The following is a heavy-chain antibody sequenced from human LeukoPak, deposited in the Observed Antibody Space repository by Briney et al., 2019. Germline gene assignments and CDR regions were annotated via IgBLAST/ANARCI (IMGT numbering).Heavy chain of an antibody. CDR1: GGTFSSYA. Sequence: RASVKVSCKASGGTFSSYAISWVRQAPGQGLEWMGGIIPIFGTANYAQKFQGRVTITTDESTSTAYMELSSLRSEDTAVYYCARVTKKRGYCSGGSCYSSRLYWFDPWGQGTLVTVSS. J-gene: IGHJ5*02. CDR3: ARVTKKRGYCSGGSCYSSRLYWFDP. V-gene: IGHV1-69*05. CDR2: IIPIFGTA. D-gene: IGHD2-15*01.